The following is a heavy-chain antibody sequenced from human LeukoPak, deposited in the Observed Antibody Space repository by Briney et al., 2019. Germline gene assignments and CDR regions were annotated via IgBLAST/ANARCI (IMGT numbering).Heavy chain of an antibody. CDR3: ARDAY. J-gene: IGHJ4*02. CDR1: GVSIGSHY. V-gene: IGHV4-59*11. CDR2: VYNSGTT. Sequence: SETLSLTCTVSGVSIGSHYWSWIRQSPGKGLEWIGCVYNSGTTVYNPSLTGRVTISVDTSKNQYSLNLSSVTAADAAVYYCARDAYWGQGILVTVSS.